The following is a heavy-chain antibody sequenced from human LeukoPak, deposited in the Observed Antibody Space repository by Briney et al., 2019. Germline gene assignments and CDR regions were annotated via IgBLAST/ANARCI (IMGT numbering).Heavy chain of an antibody. CDR1: GFTLSSYE. D-gene: IGHD3-10*01. CDR2: NPSNDTTT. V-gene: IGHV3-48*03. J-gene: IGHJ4*02. Sequence: GGSLRLSCAASGFTLSSYEMKWVRQAPGKGLEWDSHNPSNDTTTDYEDPVKGRFTMSRDNAKNSLYLQMNSLRVEDKAVYYCAREGRGGAEDYWGQGNLVTVSS. CDR3: AREGRGGAEDY.